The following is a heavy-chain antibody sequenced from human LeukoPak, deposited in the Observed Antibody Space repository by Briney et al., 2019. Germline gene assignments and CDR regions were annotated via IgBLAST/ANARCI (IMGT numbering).Heavy chain of an antibody. CDR1: GGSISSSSYY. CDR2: IYYSGTT. Sequence: SETLSLTCTVSGGSISSSSYYWGWIRQPPGKGLEWIGSIYYSGTTSYNPSLKSRVTISMHSSKTQFSLNLRSVTAADTAVYYCARDVGATSYYYYGMDVWGQGTTVIVSS. D-gene: IGHD1-26*01. V-gene: IGHV4-39*07. CDR3: ARDVGATSYYYYGMDV. J-gene: IGHJ6*02.